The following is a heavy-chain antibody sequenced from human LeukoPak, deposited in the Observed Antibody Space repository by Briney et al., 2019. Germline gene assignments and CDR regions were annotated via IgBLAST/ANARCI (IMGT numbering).Heavy chain of an antibody. V-gene: IGHV3-11*01. CDR1: GFSFNDYY. D-gene: IGHD3-10*01. Sequence: GGSLRLSCAASGFSFNDYYMTWIRQAPGKGLEWVSYISSSGGTIYYADSVKGRFTISRDNAKNSLYLQMNSLRAEDTAVYYCARDSMVRGVIGPWGQGTLVTVSS. J-gene: IGHJ5*02. CDR3: ARDSMVRGVIGP. CDR2: ISSSGGTI.